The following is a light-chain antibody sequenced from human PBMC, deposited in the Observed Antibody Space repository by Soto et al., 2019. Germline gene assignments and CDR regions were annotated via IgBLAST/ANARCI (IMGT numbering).Light chain of an antibody. J-gene: IGLJ1*01. CDR1: SSNIGNNY. Sequence: SVLTQPPSVAAAPGQKVTISCSGSSSNIGNNYVAWYQQLPRTAPKLLIYENNKRPSGTPDRFSGSKSGTSATLGITGLQTGDEVDYYCGTWDSSLSAFYVFATGTKLTVL. V-gene: IGLV1-51*02. CDR3: GTWDSSLSAFYV. CDR2: ENN.